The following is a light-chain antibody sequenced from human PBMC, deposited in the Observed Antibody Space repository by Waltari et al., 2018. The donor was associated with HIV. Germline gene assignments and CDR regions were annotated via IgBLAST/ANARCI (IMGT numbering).Light chain of an antibody. Sequence: QSALTQPPSVSGSPGQSVAISCTGTPSDVGTYNRVSWYQQPPGTAPKPIIYEVTNRPSGFPDRFSGSKSGKTASLTISGLQPEDEADYYCSSYTSTNTWVFGGGTKVTVL. CDR3: SSYTSTNTWV. CDR1: PSDVGTYNR. V-gene: IGLV2-18*02. CDR2: EVT. J-gene: IGLJ3*02.